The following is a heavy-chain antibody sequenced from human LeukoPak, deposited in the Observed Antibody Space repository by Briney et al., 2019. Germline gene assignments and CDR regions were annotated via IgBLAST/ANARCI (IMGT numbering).Heavy chain of an antibody. J-gene: IGHJ4*02. V-gene: IGHV4-38-2*02. CDR2: IFHSGST. Sequence: SETLSLTCNVSGYSISSGYYWGWIRQPPGKGLEFIGSIFHSGSTYYNPSLKTRVTISVDTSKNQFSLKLSSVTAADTAVYYCARVKLYYYDSSGYPDCWGQGTLVTVSS. D-gene: IGHD3-22*01. CDR1: GYSISSGYY. CDR3: ARVKLYYYDSSGYPDC.